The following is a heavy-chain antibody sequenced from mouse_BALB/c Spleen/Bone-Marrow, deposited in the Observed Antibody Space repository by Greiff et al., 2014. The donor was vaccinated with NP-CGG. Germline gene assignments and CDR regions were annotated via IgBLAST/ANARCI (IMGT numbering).Heavy chain of an antibody. J-gene: IGHJ3*01. Sequence: EVQRVESGGGLVQPGGSMKLSCVASGFTFSNYWMNWVRQSPEKGLEWVAEIRLKSNNYATHYAESVKGRFTISRDDSKSSVYLQMNNLRTEDTGIYYCTDYSWFPYWGQGTLVTVSA. D-gene: IGHD1-1*01. CDR2: IRLKSNNYAT. V-gene: IGHV6-6*02. CDR1: GFTFSNYW. CDR3: TDYSWFPY.